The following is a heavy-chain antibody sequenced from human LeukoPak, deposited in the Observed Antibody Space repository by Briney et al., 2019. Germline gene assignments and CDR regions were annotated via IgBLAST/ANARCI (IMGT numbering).Heavy chain of an antibody. J-gene: IGHJ6*03. CDR1: GGSISSYY. CDR2: IYTSGST. CDR3: ARPYYFYMDV. V-gene: IGHV4-4*07. Sequence: SETLSLTCTVSGGSISSYYWSWIRQPAGKGLEWIGRIYTSGSTNYNPSLKSRVTISVDKSKNQFSLKLTSVTAADTAVYYCARPYYFYMDVWGKGTTVTVSS.